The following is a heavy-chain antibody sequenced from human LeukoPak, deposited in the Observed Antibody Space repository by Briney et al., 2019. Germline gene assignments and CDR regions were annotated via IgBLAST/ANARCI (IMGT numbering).Heavy chain of an antibody. J-gene: IGHJ4*02. CDR1: GGSISSYY. CDR3: ARVGAPYSSSWYFSL. CDR2: IYYSGST. Sequence: SETLSLTCTVSGGSISSYYWSWIRQPPGKGLEWIGYIYYSGSTNYNPSLKSRVTISVDTSKNQFSLKLSSVNPPDTAVYYCARVGAPYSSSWYFSLWGQGTLVTVSS. D-gene: IGHD6-13*01. V-gene: IGHV4-59*01.